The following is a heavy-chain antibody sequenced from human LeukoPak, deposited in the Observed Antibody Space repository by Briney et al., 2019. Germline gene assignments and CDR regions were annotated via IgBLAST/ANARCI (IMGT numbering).Heavy chain of an antibody. D-gene: IGHD6-25*01. J-gene: IGHJ4*02. CDR2: IIPILGIA. Sequence: ASVKVSCKASGGTFSSYAISWVRQAPGLGLEWMGRIIPILGIANYAQKFQGRVTITADKSTSTAYMELSSLRSEDTAVYYCARGLAAAYFDYWGQGTLVTVSS. V-gene: IGHV1-69*04. CDR3: ARGLAAAYFDY. CDR1: GGTFSSYA.